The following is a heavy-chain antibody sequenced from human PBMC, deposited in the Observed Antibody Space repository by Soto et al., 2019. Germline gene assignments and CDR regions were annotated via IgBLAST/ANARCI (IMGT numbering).Heavy chain of an antibody. CDR1: GFTVSSNY. CDR3: ARGGLLRYFDWLLSYFDY. V-gene: IGHV3-53*01. Sequence: GGSLRLSCASSGFTVSSNYMSWVRQAPGKGLEWVSVIYSGGSTYYVDSVKGRFTISRDNAKNSLYLQMNSLRAEDTAVYYCARGGLLRYFDWLLSYFDYWGQGTLVTVSS. J-gene: IGHJ4*02. CDR2: IYSGGST. D-gene: IGHD3-9*01.